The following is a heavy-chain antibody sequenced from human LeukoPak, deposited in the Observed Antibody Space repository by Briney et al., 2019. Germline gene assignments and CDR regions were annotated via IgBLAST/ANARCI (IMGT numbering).Heavy chain of an antibody. CDR1: GGSISSYY. Sequence: SETLSLTCTVSGGSISSYYWSWIRQPPGKGLEWIGYIYYSGSTNYNPSLKSRVTISVDTSKNQFSLKLSSVTAADTAVYYCARHGTLIAVAIDYWGQGTLVTVSS. CDR3: ARHGTLIAVAIDY. V-gene: IGHV4-59*08. J-gene: IGHJ4*02. D-gene: IGHD6-19*01. CDR2: IYYSGST.